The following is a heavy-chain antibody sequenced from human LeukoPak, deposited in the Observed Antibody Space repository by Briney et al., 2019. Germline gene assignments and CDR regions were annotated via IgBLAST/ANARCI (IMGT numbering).Heavy chain of an antibody. Sequence: ASVKVSCKASGYTFTSYYMHWVQQAPGQGLEWMGIINPSGGSTSYAQKFQGRVTMTRDMSTSTVYMELSRLRSDDTAVYYCARSEQFPYYMDVWGKGTTVTVSS. CDR3: ARSEQFPYYMDV. J-gene: IGHJ6*03. D-gene: IGHD6-19*01. CDR2: INPSGGST. V-gene: IGHV1-46*01. CDR1: GYTFTSYY.